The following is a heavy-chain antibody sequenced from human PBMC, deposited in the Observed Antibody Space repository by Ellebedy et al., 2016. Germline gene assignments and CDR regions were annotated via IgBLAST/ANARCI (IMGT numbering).Heavy chain of an antibody. Sequence: SETLSLTCNVSGGSVSSDYWNWIRRPPGKGLEWIGYVFHTGTTNYNPSLKSRVTMSVDTSKSQFSLRLTSVAATDTAVYYCAKWNGGWYAFEVWGQGTMVTVSS. V-gene: IGHV4-59*02. CDR2: VFHTGTT. CDR3: AKWNGGWYAFEV. D-gene: IGHD6-19*01. J-gene: IGHJ3*01. CDR1: GGSVSSDY.